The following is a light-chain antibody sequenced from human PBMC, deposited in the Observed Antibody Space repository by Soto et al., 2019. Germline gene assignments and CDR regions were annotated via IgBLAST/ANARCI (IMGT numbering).Light chain of an antibody. CDR1: QGIGKG. CDR3: QQYGSSPIT. CDR2: AAS. Sequence: DIQMTQSPSSLSASVGDRVTITCRASQGIGKGLAWYQQKPGKVPTVLIYAASTLQSGVPSRFSGSGSGTDFTLTISRLEPEDFAVYYCQQYGSSPITFGQGTRLEIK. V-gene: IGKV1-27*01. J-gene: IGKJ5*01.